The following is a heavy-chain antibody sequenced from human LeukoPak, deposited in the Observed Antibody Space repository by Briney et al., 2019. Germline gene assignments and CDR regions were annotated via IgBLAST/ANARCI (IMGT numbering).Heavy chain of an antibody. CDR2: IYYSGST. CDR1: GGFISNYY. J-gene: IGHJ3*02. D-gene: IGHD2-15*01. Sequence: SETLSLTCTVSGGFISNYYWIWIRQPPEKRLEYIGHIYYSGSTNYDPSLQSRVTISVDTSKNQFSLRLTSVTAADTAVYFCARRGYCSGESCYSFDIWGRGTLVTVSS. CDR3: ARRGYCSGESCYSFDI. V-gene: IGHV4-59*08.